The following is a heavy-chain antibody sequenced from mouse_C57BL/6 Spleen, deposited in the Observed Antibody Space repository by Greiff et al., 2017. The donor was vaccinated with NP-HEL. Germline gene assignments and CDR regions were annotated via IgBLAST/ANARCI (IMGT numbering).Heavy chain of an antibody. CDR2: IYPGDGDT. CDR3: ARSDYDYDWYFDV. D-gene: IGHD2-4*01. V-gene: IGHV1-82*01. Sequence: QVQLQQSGPDLVKPGASVKLSCTASGYAFSSSWMNWVKQRPGKGLEWIGRIYPGDGDTNYNGKFKGKATLTADKSSSTAYMQLSSLTSDDSAVYVCARSDYDYDWYFDVWGTGTTVTVSS. CDR1: GYAFSSSW. J-gene: IGHJ1*03.